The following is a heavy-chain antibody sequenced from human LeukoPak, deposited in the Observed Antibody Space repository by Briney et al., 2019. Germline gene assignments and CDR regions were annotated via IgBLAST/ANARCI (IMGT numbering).Heavy chain of an antibody. V-gene: IGHV5-51*01. J-gene: IGHJ4*02. CDR3: ARHLDDSSGYYYRAMYYFDY. D-gene: IGHD3-22*01. Sequence: GESLKISCKGSGYSFTSYWIGWVRQMPGKGLEWMGIVYPGDSDTRYSPSFQGQVTISADKSISTAYLQWSSLEASDTAMYYCARHLDDSSGYYYRAMYYFDYWGQGTLVTVSS. CDR2: VYPGDSDT. CDR1: GYSFTSYW.